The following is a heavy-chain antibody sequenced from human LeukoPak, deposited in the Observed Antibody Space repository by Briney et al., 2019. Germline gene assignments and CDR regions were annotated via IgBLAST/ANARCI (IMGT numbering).Heavy chain of an antibody. CDR1: GFTFSTYT. V-gene: IGHV3-21*01. CDR2: ISSRSSYI. D-gene: IGHD3-10*01. J-gene: IGHJ4*02. Sequence: PGGSLRLSCAASGFTFSTYTMNWVRQAPGKGLEWVSSISSRSSYIYYADSVKGRFTISRDNAKNSLYLQMNSLRAEDTAVYYCARLYYYGSGPNDYWGQGTLVTVSS. CDR3: ARLYYYGSGPNDY.